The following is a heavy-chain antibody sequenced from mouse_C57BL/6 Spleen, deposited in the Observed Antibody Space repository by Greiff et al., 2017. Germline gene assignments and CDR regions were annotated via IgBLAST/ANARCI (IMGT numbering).Heavy chain of an antibody. CDR1: GYTFTSYW. J-gene: IGHJ4*01. CDR3: AGSPYGNYVGMDY. D-gene: IGHD2-1*01. Sequence: VQLQQPGAELVKPGASVKLSCKASGYTFTSYWMHWVKQRPGQGLEWIGMIHPNSGSTNYNEKFKSKATLTVDKSSSTAYMQLSSLTSEDSAVYYCAGSPYGNYVGMDYWGQGTSVTVSS. CDR2: IHPNSGST. V-gene: IGHV1-64*01.